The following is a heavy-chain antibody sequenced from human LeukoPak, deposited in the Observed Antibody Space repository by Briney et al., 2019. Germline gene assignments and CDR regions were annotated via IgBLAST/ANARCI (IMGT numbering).Heavy chain of an antibody. CDR3: AKESVPAYYDIPGREIQH. CDR1: GGTFSSYA. V-gene: IGHV1-69*13. D-gene: IGHD3-9*01. Sequence: SVKVSCKASGGTFSSYAISWVRQAPGQGLEWMGGIIPIFGTANYAQKFQGRVTITADESTSTAYMELSSLRAEDTAVYYCAKESVPAYYDIPGREIQHWGQGTLVTVSS. J-gene: IGHJ1*01. CDR2: IIPIFGTA.